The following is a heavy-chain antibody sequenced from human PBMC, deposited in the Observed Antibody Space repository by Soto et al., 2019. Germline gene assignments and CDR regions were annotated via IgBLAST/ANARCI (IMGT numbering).Heavy chain of an antibody. V-gene: IGHV3-30*18. J-gene: IGHJ6*02. CDR2: ISYDGSNK. Sequence: GGSLRLSCAASGFTFSSYGMHWVRQAPGKGLEWVAVISYDGSNKYNADSVKGRFTISRDNSKNTLYLQMTSLRAEDTAVYYCAKDLGIAAAGTVQSSYYGMDVWGQGTTVTVSS. CDR3: AKDLGIAAAGTVQSSYYGMDV. CDR1: GFTFSSYG. D-gene: IGHD6-13*01.